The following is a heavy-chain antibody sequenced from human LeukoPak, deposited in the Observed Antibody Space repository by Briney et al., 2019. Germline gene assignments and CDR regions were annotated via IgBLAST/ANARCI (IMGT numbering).Heavy chain of an antibody. Sequence: GGSLRLSCAASGLSFSTSTMNWVRQAPGRGLEWVSSMSSSGSSIYYADSVKGRFTISRDNAKTSLYLQINSLGAEDTAVYYCARDSYWLGGTIGAFDIWGQGTMVTVSS. CDR1: GLSFSTST. V-gene: IGHV3-21*01. CDR2: MSSSGSSI. D-gene: IGHD3-10*01. CDR3: ARDSYWLGGTIGAFDI. J-gene: IGHJ3*02.